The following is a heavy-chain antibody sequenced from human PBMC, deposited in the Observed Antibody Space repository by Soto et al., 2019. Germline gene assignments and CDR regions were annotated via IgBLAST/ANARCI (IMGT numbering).Heavy chain of an antibody. CDR3: VPLQPSTIVGRPGMDV. V-gene: IGHV1-69*01. J-gene: IGHJ6*02. Sequence: VSCKASGDIFSKYAITWVRQAPGQGLEWMGGVIPLFRTTNYAQKFQGRVTITADESTTTAYMELSSLKSEDTAVYYCVPLQPSTIVGRPGMDVWGQGTTVTVSS. CDR1: GDIFSKYA. D-gene: IGHD6-6*01. CDR2: VIPLFRTT.